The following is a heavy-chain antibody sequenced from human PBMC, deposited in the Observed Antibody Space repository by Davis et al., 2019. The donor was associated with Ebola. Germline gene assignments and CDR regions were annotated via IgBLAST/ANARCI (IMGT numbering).Heavy chain of an antibody. CDR3: ARRHSGSYYILDY. CDR1: GFTFSTYY. J-gene: IGHJ4*02. V-gene: IGHV3-7*01. D-gene: IGHD1-26*01. CDR2: ITQDGKKK. Sequence: GESLKISCATSGFTFSTYYMTWVRQAPGKGLEWVATITQDGKKKYYVDSVKGRFTISRDNAKNSLYLQMNSLRAEDTAVYYCARRHSGSYYILDYWGQGTLVTVSS.